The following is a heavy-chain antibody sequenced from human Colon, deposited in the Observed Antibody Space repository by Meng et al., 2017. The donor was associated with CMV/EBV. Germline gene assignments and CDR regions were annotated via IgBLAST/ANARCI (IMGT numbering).Heavy chain of an antibody. Sequence: VQLVQLGAEVKKPGSAVKVSFRTSGGSFSNYAVSWVRQAPGQGLEWMGGIVPIFVTPNYAQKFQGRVTVTADESTSTAYMELSSLTSEDTAIYYCARARDRDGLYNFDSWGQGTLVTVSS. V-gene: IGHV1-69*12. CDR2: IVPIFVTP. CDR3: ARARDRDGLYNFDS. D-gene: IGHD5-24*01. J-gene: IGHJ4*02. CDR1: GGSFSNYA.